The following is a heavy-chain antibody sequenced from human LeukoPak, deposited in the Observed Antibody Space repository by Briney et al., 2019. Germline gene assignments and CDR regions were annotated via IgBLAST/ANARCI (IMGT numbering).Heavy chain of an antibody. D-gene: IGHD6-6*01. CDR3: ARQGTRYSSSPDGDY. V-gene: IGHV3-66*04. Sequence: PGGSLRLSCAASGFTVSSNYMSWVRQAPGRGLEWVSVIYSGGSTYYADSVKGRFTISRDNSKNTLFPQMNSLRAGDTAVYYCARQGTRYSSSPDGDYWGQGTLVTVSS. CDR2: IYSGGST. CDR1: GFTVSSNY. J-gene: IGHJ4*02.